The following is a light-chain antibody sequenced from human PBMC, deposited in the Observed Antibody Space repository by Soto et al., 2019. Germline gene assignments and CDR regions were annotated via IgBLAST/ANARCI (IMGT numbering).Light chain of an antibody. V-gene: IGKV3-11*01. CDR2: DAS. CDR1: QSISSY. J-gene: IGKJ5*01. Sequence: VLTQSQATLSFSPGERATLSCRASQSISSYLAWYQQKPGQAPRLLIYDASNRATGIPARFSGSGSGTDFTLTIGSLEPEDFAVYYCQQRSNWPPITFGQGTRLAI. CDR3: QQRSNWPPIT.